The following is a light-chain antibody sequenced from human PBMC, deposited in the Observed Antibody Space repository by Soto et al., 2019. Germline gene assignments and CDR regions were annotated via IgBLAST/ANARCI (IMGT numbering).Light chain of an antibody. V-gene: IGLV1-40*01. CDR3: QSYDSSLSIGV. J-gene: IGLJ2*01. CDR2: GNS. Sequence: VLTQPPSVSGAPGQRVTISCTGSSSNIGAGYDVHWYQQLPGTAPKLLIYGNSNRPSGVPDRFSGSKSGTSASLAITGLQAEDEADYYCQSYDSSLSIGVFGGGTKLTVL. CDR1: SSNIGAGYD.